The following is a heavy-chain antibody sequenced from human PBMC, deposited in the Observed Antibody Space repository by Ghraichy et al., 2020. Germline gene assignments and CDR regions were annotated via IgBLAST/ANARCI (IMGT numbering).Heavy chain of an antibody. CDR2: ISGSGGST. D-gene: IGHD3-16*01. CDR3: AKDVSLWERTPYYYYGMDV. CDR1: GFTFSSYA. J-gene: IGHJ6*02. Sequence: GGSLRLSCAASGFTFSSYAMSWVRQAPGKGLEWVSAISGSGGSTYYADSVKGRFTISRDNSKNTLYLQMNSLRAEDTAVYYCAKDVSLWERTPYYYYGMDVWGQGTTVTVSS. V-gene: IGHV3-23*01.